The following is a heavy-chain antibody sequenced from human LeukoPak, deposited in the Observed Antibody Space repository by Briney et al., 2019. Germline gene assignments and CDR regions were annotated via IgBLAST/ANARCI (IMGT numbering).Heavy chain of an antibody. D-gene: IGHD5-24*01. J-gene: IGHJ3*02. CDR1: GGTFSSYA. CDR2: IIPIFGTA. Sequence: ASVKVSCKASGGTFSSYAISWVRQAPGQGLEWMGGIIPIFGTANYAQKFQGRVTMTRDTSISTAYMELSRLRSDDTAVYYCARDRGDGYNDAFDIWGQGTMVTVSS. V-gene: IGHV1-69*05. CDR3: ARDRGDGYNDAFDI.